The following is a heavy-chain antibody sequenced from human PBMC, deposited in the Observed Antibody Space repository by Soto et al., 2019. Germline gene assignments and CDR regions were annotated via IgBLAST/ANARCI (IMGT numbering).Heavy chain of an antibody. CDR1: GGTFSSYT. Sequence: QVQLVQSGAEVKKPGSSVKVSCKASGGTFSSYTISWVRQAPGQGLEWMGRIIPILGIANYAQKFQGRVTITADKSTSTAYMELSSLRSEDTAVYYCARDPDYGAFDYWGQGTLVTVSS. D-gene: IGHD4-17*01. J-gene: IGHJ4*02. CDR2: IIPILGIA. CDR3: ARDPDYGAFDY. V-gene: IGHV1-69*08.